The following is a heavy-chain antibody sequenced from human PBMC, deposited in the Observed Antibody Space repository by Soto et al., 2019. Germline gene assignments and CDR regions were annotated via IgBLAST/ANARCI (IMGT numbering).Heavy chain of an antibody. V-gene: IGHV3-23*01. CDR3: AKAFGDWYPFEK. J-gene: IGHJ4*02. D-gene: IGHD2-21*02. CDR1: GSTFGSYA. CDR2: INDNGNLR. Sequence: GGSLRLSCVASGSTFGSYAMTWVRRAPGKGLEWVSTINDNGNLRYYAESVRGRFTISRDNSKNTLYLQLNNLRAEDSARYYCAKAFGDWYPFEKWGLGALVTV.